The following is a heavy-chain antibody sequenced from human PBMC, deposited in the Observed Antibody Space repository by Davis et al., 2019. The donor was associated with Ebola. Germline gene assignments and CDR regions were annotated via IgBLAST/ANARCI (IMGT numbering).Heavy chain of an antibody. J-gene: IGHJ4*02. CDR1: GFTFSSYS. V-gene: IGHV3-21*01. Sequence: GESLKISCAASGFTFSSYSMNWVRQAPGKGLEWVSSISSSSSYIYYADSVKGRFTISRDNAKNSLYLQMNSLRAEDTAVYYCARAKDWGHFDYWGQGTLVTVSS. CDR2: ISSSSSYI. CDR3: ARAKDWGHFDY. D-gene: IGHD7-27*01.